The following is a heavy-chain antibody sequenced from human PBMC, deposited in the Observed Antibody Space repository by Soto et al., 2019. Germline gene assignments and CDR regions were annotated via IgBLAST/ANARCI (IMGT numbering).Heavy chain of an antibody. CDR3: AKGAEMPTIPFDY. Sequence: EVLLLESGGGLVQPGGSLRLSCAASGFTFNTFAMTWVRQAPGRGPEWVSRINKSGGSRYYADSVKGRFTVSRDNSNNTLYLQMNSLRAEDTAIYFCAKGAEMPTIPFDYWGQGAQVTVSS. CDR1: GFTFNTFA. D-gene: IGHD5-12*01. CDR2: INKSGGSR. V-gene: IGHV3-23*01. J-gene: IGHJ4*02.